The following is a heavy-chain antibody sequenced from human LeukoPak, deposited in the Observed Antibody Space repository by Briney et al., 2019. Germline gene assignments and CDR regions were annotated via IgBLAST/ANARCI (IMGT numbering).Heavy chain of an antibody. Sequence: SETLSLTCAVYGGSFSGYYWSWIRQPPGKGLEWIGEINHSGSTNYNPSLKSRVTISVDTSKNQFSLKLSSVTAADTAVYYCARGIRIAARFVAFDMWGQGTMVTVSS. V-gene: IGHV4-34*01. CDR1: GGSFSGYY. D-gene: IGHD6-6*01. J-gene: IGHJ3*02. CDR3: ARGIRIAARFVAFDM. CDR2: INHSGST.